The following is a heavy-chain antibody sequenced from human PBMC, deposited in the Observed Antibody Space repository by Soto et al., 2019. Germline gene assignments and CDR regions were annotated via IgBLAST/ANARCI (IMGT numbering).Heavy chain of an antibody. D-gene: IGHD2-8*02. CDR3: ASFTGTYYFDI. J-gene: IGHJ4*02. CDR1: GGSLSDSNW. Sequence: QMQLQESCPGLVKPSGTLSLTCAVSGGSLSDSNWWSWVRQPPGKGLEGIGEISHTGSTNYNPSLQSRVTLSVDKSKNHFALNLKSVTAADTAVYYCASFTGTYYFDIWGPGTLVTVAS. V-gene: IGHV4-4*02. CDR2: ISHTGST.